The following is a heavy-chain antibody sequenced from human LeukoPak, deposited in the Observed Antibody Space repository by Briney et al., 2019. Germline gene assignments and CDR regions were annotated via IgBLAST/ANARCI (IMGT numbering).Heavy chain of an antibody. Sequence: SETLSLTCTVSGDPISSDTYYWNWIRQSAGKGLEWIGRIYTSGDTYYNPSLKSRVTISVDTSKNQFSLKLTSVTAADAAMYYCAREYRSGYFYVHDAFDMWGQGTMVIVSS. CDR2: IYTSGDT. J-gene: IGHJ3*02. D-gene: IGHD3-22*01. CDR1: GDPISSDTYY. CDR3: AREYRSGYFYVHDAFDM. V-gene: IGHV4-61*02.